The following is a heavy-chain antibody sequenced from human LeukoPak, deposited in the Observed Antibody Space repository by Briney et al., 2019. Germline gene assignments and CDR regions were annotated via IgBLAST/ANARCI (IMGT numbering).Heavy chain of an antibody. Sequence: PGGSLRLSCAASGFTFSSYSMNWVRQAPGKGLEWVSSISSSSSYIYYADSVKGRFTISRDNAKNSLSLQMNSLRADDTAVYYCARDPAKVFPAVYWGQGTLVTVSS. CDR1: GFTFSSYS. CDR3: ARDPAKVFPAVY. J-gene: IGHJ4*02. CDR2: ISSSSSYI. V-gene: IGHV3-21*01. D-gene: IGHD2-2*01.